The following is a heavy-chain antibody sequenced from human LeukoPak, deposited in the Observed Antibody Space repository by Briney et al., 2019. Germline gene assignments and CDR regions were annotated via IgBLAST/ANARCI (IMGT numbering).Heavy chain of an antibody. D-gene: IGHD2-2*01. J-gene: IGHJ1*01. Sequence: ASVKVSCKASEYTFTSYDINWVRQATGQGLEWMGWMNPNSGNTGYAQKFQGRVTMTRNTSISTAYMELSSLRSEDTAVYFCARVQYCSSTSCSSTEYFQHWGQGTLVTVSS. CDR2: MNPNSGNT. CDR3: ARVQYCSSTSCSSTEYFQH. CDR1: EYTFTSYD. V-gene: IGHV1-8*01.